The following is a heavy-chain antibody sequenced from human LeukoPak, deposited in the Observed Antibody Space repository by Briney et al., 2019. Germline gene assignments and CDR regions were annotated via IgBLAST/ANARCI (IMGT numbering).Heavy chain of an antibody. CDR2: ISGSGGST. J-gene: IGHJ4*02. Sequence: RSGGSLRLSCAASGFTFTSYSMNWVRQAPGKGLEWVSTISGSGGSTYYADSVKGRFTISRDNSKNTLYLQMNSLRAEDTAVYYCAKNYVGSWALDYWGQGTLVTVSS. CDR3: AKNYVGSWALDY. V-gene: IGHV3-23*01. D-gene: IGHD6-13*01. CDR1: GFTFTSYS.